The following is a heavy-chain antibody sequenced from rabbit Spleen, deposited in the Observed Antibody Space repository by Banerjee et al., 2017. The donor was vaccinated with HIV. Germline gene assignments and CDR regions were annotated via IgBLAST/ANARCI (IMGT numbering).Heavy chain of an antibody. Sequence: QQQLEESGGGLVKPGGTLTLTCTASGFSFGNSYYMCWVRQAPGKGLEWIGCIYAGGDDSTYYASWAKGRFIMSRTSSTTVTLQMTSLTAADTATYFCARDRDGGSTYNLYYFDFWGPGTLVTVS. CDR3: ARDRDGGSTYNLYYFDF. CDR2: IYAGGDDST. D-gene: IGHD2-1*01. J-gene: IGHJ4*01. CDR1: GFSFGNSYY. V-gene: IGHV1S45*01.